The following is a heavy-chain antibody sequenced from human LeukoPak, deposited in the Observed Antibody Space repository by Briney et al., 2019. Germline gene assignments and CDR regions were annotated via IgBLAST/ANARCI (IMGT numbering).Heavy chain of an antibody. V-gene: IGHV3-9*01. CDR1: GFTFDDYA. Sequence: GRSLRLSCAASGFTFDDYAMHWVRQAPGKGLEWVSGISCNSGSIGYADSVKGRFTISRDNAMNSLYLQMNSLRAEDTALYYCAKGIRGASGGSGTDAFDIWGQGTMVTVSS. D-gene: IGHD2-15*01. J-gene: IGHJ3*02. CDR3: AKGIRGASGGSGTDAFDI. CDR2: ISCNSGSI.